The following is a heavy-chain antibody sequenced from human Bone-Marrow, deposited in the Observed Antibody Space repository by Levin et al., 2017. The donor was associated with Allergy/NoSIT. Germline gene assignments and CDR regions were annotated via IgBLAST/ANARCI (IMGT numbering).Heavy chain of an antibody. D-gene: IGHD1-26*01. Sequence: PGGSLRLSCAASGFTFSAFGMHWVRQAPGRGLEWVAVVSHDGSHRVYADSVKARFTISRDNSKKIHYLQMDSLGPEDTAVYYCSRDRGEWGQFYLDSWGQRILVTVSS. V-gene: IGHV3-33*01. CDR2: VSHDGSHR. J-gene: IGHJ4*02. CDR1: GFTFSAFG. CDR3: SRDRGEWGQFYLDS.